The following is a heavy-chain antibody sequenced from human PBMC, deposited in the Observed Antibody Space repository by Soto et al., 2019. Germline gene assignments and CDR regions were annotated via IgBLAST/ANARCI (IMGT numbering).Heavy chain of an antibody. Sequence: QVHLQESGPGLVKPSGTLSLTCGVSGASVSSSHWWTWVRQPPGKGLEWIGEIYHVGFTSYNPSLKSRVIMSRAQSGNQFSLKMGPGTAGDPAVYYLAEARPPPSTGPAAFFYYFASGAREAWSPSP. J-gene: IGHJ4*02. V-gene: IGHV4-4*02. CDR3: AEARPPPSTGPAAFFYYFAS. CDR2: IYHVGFT. D-gene: IGHD2-2*01. CDR1: GASVSSSHW.